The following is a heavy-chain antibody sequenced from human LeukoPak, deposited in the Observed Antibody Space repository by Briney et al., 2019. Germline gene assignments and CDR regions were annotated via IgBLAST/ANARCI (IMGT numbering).Heavy chain of an antibody. CDR1: GGSISSGSYC. D-gene: IGHD5-18*01. V-gene: IGHV4-61*02. J-gene: IGHJ5*02. CDR3: ARVVTGEANWFDP. CDR2: IYTSGST. Sequence: SETLSLTCTVSGGSISSGSYCWSWIRQPAGKGLEWIGRIYTSGSTNYNPSLKSRVTISVDTPKKQLSLKLSSVTAADTAVYYCARVVTGEANWFDPWGQGTLVTVSS.